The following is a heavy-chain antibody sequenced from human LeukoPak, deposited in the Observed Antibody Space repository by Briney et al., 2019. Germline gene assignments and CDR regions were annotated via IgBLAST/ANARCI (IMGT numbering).Heavy chain of an antibody. Sequence: GGSLRLSXAASGFTVRSNYMSWVRQAPGKGLEWVSVIYSGDSTYYADSVKGRFTISRDNSKNTLYLQMNSLRAEDTAVYYCARGYSSGKGNAFDIWGQGTMVTVSS. CDR3: ARGYSSGKGNAFDI. J-gene: IGHJ3*02. CDR1: GFTVRSNY. D-gene: IGHD6-19*01. V-gene: IGHV3-53*01. CDR2: IYSGDST.